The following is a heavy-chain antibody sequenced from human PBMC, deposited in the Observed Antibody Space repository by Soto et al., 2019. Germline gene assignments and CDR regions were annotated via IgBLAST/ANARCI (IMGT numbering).Heavy chain of an antibody. CDR1: GYTFTSYG. CDR2: ISAYNGNT. D-gene: IGHD6-13*01. J-gene: IGHJ5*02. CDR3: ARARIAAAGSLVEWFDP. Sequence: ASVKVSCKASGYTFTSYGISWVRQAPGQGLEWMGWISAYNGNTNYAQKLQGRVTMTTDTSTSTAYMELRSLRSDDTAVYYCARARIAAAGSLVEWFDPWGQGTLVTVSS. V-gene: IGHV1-18*01.